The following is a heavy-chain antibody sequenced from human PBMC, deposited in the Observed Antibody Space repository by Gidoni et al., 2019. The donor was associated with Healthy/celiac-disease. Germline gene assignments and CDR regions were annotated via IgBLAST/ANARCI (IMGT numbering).Heavy chain of an antibody. J-gene: IGHJ4*02. D-gene: IGHD5-18*01. CDR2: IYYSGST. V-gene: IGHV4-39*07. CDR1: GGSISSSSYY. Sequence: QLQLQESGPGLVKPSETRSLTCTVTGGSISSSSYYWGWLRQPPGKGLEWIGSIYYSGSTYYNPSLKSRVTISVDTSKNQFSLKLSSVTAADTAVYYCAREVGGYSYGPDYWGQGTLVTVSS. CDR3: AREVGGYSYGPDY.